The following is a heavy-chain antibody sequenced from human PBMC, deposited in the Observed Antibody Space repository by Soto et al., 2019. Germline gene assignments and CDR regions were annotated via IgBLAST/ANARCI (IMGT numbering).Heavy chain of an antibody. Sequence: GGSLRLSCAASGFTFSSYAMSRVRQAPGKGLEWVSAISGSGGSTYYADSVKGRFTISRDNSKNTLYLQMNSLRAEDTAVYYCAKDGGPLFNDYSPWWYYMDVWGKGTTVTVSS. CDR3: AKDGGPLFNDYSPWWYYMDV. CDR2: ISGSGGST. CDR1: GFTFSSYA. D-gene: IGHD2-8*02. J-gene: IGHJ6*03. V-gene: IGHV3-23*01.